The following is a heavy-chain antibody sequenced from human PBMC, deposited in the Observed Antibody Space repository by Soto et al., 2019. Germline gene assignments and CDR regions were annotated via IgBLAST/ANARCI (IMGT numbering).Heavy chain of an antibody. D-gene: IGHD1-26*01. J-gene: IGHJ6*02. V-gene: IGHV4-4*02. CDR3: ARATLNRERLLDYYYYGLDV. CDR2: IYYSGTT. Sequence: QMQLQESGPGLVEPSGTLSLTCPVSGASIRSDKWWSWVRQPPGKGLGWIGEIYYSGTTNYNPSLKSRVTISLDQSKNQFSLKLSSVTAADTAVYYCARATLNRERLLDYYYYGLDVWGQGTTVTVSS. CDR1: GASIRSDKW.